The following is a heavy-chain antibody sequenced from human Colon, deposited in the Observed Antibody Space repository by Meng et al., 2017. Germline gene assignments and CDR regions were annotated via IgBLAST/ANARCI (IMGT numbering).Heavy chain of an antibody. CDR1: GGSISSYNG. CDR2: IDLGGTP. CDR3: ARHGGWHFDY. Sequence: QRQLQGSGPGRVEPSGTLPFTCAVSGGSISSYNGWSWVRQPPGKGLEWIGQIDLGGTPYYNPSLESRVIMSLDKSKNQLSLRLTSVAAADTAVYYCARHGGWHFDYWGQGALVTVSS. D-gene: IGHD6-19*01. J-gene: IGHJ4*02. V-gene: IGHV4-4*02.